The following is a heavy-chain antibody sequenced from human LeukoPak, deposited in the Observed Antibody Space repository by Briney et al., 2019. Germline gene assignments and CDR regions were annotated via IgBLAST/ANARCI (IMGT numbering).Heavy chain of an antibody. CDR1: GFTFSNYA. D-gene: IGHD3-3*01. J-gene: IGHJ3*02. Sequence: GRSLRLSCAASGFTFSNYAMSWVRQAPGKGLEWVSGISGSDVTTYYADSVKGRFTISRDNSKNTLYLQMNSLRAEDTAVYFCAKEYDFWSGRNDAFDIWGQGTMVTVSS. CDR2: ISGSDVTT. CDR3: AKEYDFWSGRNDAFDI. V-gene: IGHV3-23*01.